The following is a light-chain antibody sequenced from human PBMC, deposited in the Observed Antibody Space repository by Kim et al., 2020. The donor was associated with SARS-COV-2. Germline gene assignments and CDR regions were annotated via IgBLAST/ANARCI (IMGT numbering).Light chain of an antibody. CDR1: QSISSW. CDR2: DAS. CDR3: QQYNSDSSVT. V-gene: IGKV1-5*01. Sequence: DIQMTQSPSTLYASVGDSVTITCRASQSISSWLAWYQQKPGNAPKVLIYDASSLKSGVPSRFSGSGSGTEFTLTISSLQPDDFATYYCQQYNSDSSVTFGGGTKVEIK. J-gene: IGKJ4*01.